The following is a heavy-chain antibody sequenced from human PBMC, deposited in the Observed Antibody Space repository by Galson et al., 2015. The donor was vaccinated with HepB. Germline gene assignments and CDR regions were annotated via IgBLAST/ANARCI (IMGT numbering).Heavy chain of an antibody. CDR3: ARENYFDY. J-gene: IGHJ4*02. CDR1: GFTFNNYW. Sequence: SLRLSCAASGFTFNNYWMNWVRQAPGKGLEWVANINQDGSEKYYVDSVKGRFTISRDNAKNSLYLQMNSLRAEDTAVYYCARENYFDYWGQGTLVTVS. V-gene: IGHV3-7*03. CDR2: INQDGSEK.